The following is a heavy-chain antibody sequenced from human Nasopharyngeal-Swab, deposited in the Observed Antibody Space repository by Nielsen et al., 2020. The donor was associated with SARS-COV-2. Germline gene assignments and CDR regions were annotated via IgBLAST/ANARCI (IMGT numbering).Heavy chain of an antibody. CDR2: ISAYNGNT. J-gene: IGHJ6*02. Sequence: ASVKLSCKASGYTFTSYGISWVRQAPGQGLEWMGWISAYNGNTNYAQKLQGRVTMTTDTSTSTAYMELRRLRSDDTDVYYCARDHFLVVAAHPHQYYYGMDVWGQGTTGTVSS. V-gene: IGHV1-18*01. D-gene: IGHD2-15*01. CDR3: ARDHFLVVAAHPHQYYYGMDV. CDR1: GYTFTSYG.